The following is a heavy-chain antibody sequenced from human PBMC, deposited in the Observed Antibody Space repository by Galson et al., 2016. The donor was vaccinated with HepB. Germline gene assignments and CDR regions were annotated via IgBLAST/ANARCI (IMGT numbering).Heavy chain of an antibody. V-gene: IGHV1-69*10. CDR2: IIPVFGVA. CDR3: ARDPEEYSYYYLDY. CDR1: GGTFSSYA. J-gene: IGHJ4*02. Sequence: SVKVSCKASGGTFSSYAISWVRQAPGQGLEWMGGIIPVFGVANYAQKFQGRVTITADKSTSTAYMELSSLRSEDTAVDYCARDPEEYSYYYLDYWGKGTLVTVSS. D-gene: IGHD5-18*01.